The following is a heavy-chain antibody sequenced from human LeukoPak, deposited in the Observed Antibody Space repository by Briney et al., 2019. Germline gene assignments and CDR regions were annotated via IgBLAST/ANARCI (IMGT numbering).Heavy chain of an antibody. D-gene: IGHD3-10*01. Sequence: PSETLSLTCTVSGGSVSSGSYYWSWIRQPPGKGLEWIGYIYYRGSTNYNPSLKSRATISVDTSKNQFSLKLSSVTAADTAVYYCASGGPYYYGSGSYPHWGQGTLVTVSS. CDR1: GGSVSSGSYY. CDR3: ASGGPYYYGSGSYPH. V-gene: IGHV4-61*01. J-gene: IGHJ4*02. CDR2: IYYRGST.